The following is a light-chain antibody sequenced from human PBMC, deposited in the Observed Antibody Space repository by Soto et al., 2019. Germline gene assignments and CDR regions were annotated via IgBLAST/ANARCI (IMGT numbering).Light chain of an antibody. J-gene: IGLJ1*01. CDR2: EGN. V-gene: IGLV2-23*01. CDR1: SSDVGSYNF. Sequence: QSALTQPASVSGSPGQSITISCAGTSSDVGSYNFVSWYQQHPGKAPKLMIYEGNKRPSGVSNRFSGSKSGNTASLTISGLQADDESDYYCCSYAGSSTPYVFGTGTKLTVL. CDR3: CSYAGSSTPYV.